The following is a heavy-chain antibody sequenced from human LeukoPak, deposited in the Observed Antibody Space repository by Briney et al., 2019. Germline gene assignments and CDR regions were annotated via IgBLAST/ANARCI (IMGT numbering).Heavy chain of an antibody. CDR2: INPNSGGT. CDR3: ARDGLAGGDGYKSY. V-gene: IGHV1-2*02. Sequence: ASVKVSCKASGYTFTGYYMNWVRQAPGQGLEWMGWINPNSGGTNYAQTFQGRVTMTRDTSISTAYMELSRLRSDDTAVYYCARDGLAGGDGYKSYWGQGTLVTVSS. J-gene: IGHJ4*02. CDR1: GYTFTGYY. D-gene: IGHD3-16*01.